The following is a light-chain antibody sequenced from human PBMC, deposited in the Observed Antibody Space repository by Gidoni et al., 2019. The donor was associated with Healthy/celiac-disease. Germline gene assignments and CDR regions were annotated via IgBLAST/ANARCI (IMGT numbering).Light chain of an antibody. CDR1: SSYVGGYNY. CDR3: SSYAGSNNFDVV. J-gene: IGLJ2*01. V-gene: IGLV2-8*01. CDR2: EVS. Sequence: QSALTQPPSASGSPGQSVPISCTGTSSYVGGYNYVSWYPQHPGKTPNLMIYEVSKRPSGVPERFSGSKSGNTASLTVSGLQAEDEADYYCSSYAGSNNFDVVFGGGTKLPVL.